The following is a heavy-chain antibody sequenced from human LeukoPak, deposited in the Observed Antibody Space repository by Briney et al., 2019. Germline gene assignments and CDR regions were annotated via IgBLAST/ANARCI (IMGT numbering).Heavy chain of an antibody. CDR3: AHPHVLRYFDWLLQY. Sequence: ASVKVSCKVSGYTLTELAMHWVRQAPGKGLEWMGGFDPEDGETSYAQTFQGRVTMTEDPSTNTDYMELSSLRSEDTAVYYCAHPHVLRYFDWLLQYWGQGTLVNVSS. V-gene: IGHV1-24*01. D-gene: IGHD3-9*01. CDR2: FDPEDGET. CDR1: GYTLTELA. J-gene: IGHJ4*02.